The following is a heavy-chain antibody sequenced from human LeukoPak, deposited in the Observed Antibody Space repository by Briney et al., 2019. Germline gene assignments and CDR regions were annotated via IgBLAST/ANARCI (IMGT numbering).Heavy chain of an antibody. J-gene: IGHJ4*02. CDR1: GYSISSVY. D-gene: IGHD5-18*01. CDR3: ARTARVFDS. Sequence: TSETLSLTCTVSGYSISSVYWSWLRQPPGKGLEVIGYTYISGDTNYNPSLKGRVTISLGTSKNQLSLKMTSVTAADTAVYYCARTARVFDSWGQGTLVTVSS. CDR2: TYISGDT. V-gene: IGHV4-4*09.